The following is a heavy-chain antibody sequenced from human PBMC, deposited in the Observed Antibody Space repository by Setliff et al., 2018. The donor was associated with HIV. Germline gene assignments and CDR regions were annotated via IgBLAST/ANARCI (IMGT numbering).Heavy chain of an antibody. Sequence: PSETLSLTCTVSGGSISTYFWTWIRQPPGKGLEWIGYIYTSGSTNYNPSLKSRVTISADTSKNQFSLKLSSVTAADTAVYYCARGSFIGDYYYFDYWGQGTLVTVSS. CDR2: IYTSGST. V-gene: IGHV4-4*08. CDR1: GGSISTYF. D-gene: IGHD3-10*01. J-gene: IGHJ4*02. CDR3: ARGSFIGDYYYFDY.